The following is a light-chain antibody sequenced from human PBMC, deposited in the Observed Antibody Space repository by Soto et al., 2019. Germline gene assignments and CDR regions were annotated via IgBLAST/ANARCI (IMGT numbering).Light chain of an antibody. CDR2: AAS. V-gene: IGKV1-39*01. J-gene: IGKJ4*01. CDR1: QSISSY. Sequence: MTQSPSSVSASVGDRVTIACRASQSISSYLNWYQQKPGKAPKLLIYAASTLQRGVPSRFSGSGSGTDFTLTISSLQPEDFATYYCQQLESYPSTFGGGTKVDIK. CDR3: QQLESYPST.